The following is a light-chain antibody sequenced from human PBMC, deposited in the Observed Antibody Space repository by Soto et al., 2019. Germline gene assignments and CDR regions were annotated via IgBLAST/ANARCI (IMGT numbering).Light chain of an antibody. Sequence: DIQMSQSPSSLSASVADRVTIICRASQSIRTSLNWYQQKPGKAPQLLIYSASSLQSGVPSRFSASGSGTDFTLTINSLRPEDFATYYCQQTYSPLSTFGQGTKLEIK. CDR2: SAS. J-gene: IGKJ2*01. CDR1: QSIRTS. V-gene: IGKV1-39*01. CDR3: QQTYSPLST.